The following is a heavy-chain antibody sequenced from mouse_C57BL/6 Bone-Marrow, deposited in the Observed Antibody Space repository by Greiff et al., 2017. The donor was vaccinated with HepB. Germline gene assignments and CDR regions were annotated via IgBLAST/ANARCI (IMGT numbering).Heavy chain of an antibody. CDR2: IYPGDGDT. CDR1: GYAFSSSW. V-gene: IGHV1-82*01. CDR3: ARVYYGSSSY. J-gene: IGHJ3*01. D-gene: IGHD1-1*01. Sequence: VQLQQSGPELVKPGASVKISCKASGYAFSSSWMNWVKQRPGKGLEWIGRIYPGDGDTNYNGKFKGKATLTADKSSSTAYMQLSSLTSEDSAVYFCARVYYGSSSYWGQGTLVTVSA.